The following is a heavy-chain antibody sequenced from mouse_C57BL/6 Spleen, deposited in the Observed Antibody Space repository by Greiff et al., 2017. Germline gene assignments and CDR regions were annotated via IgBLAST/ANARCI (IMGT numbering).Heavy chain of an antibody. V-gene: IGHV1-55*01. CDR1: GYTFTSYW. CDR2: IYPGSGST. CDR3: ASVYDYDYAMDY. D-gene: IGHD2-4*01. Sequence: QVQLKQPGAELVKPGASVKMSCKASGYTFTSYWITWVKQRPGQGLEWIGDIYPGSGSTNYNEKFKSKATLTVDTSSSTAYMQLSSLTSEDSAVXYCASVYDYDYAMDYWGQGTSVTVSS. J-gene: IGHJ4*01.